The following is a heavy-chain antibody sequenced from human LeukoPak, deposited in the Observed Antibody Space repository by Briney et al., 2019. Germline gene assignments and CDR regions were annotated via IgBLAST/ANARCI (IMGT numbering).Heavy chain of an antibody. CDR3: TRGSIAHYYMDV. J-gene: IGHJ6*03. CDR1: GVSFSAYY. V-gene: IGHV4-34*01. CDR2: INHSGGT. D-gene: IGHD3-22*01. Sequence: SETLSLTCAVYGVSFSAYYWTWIRQPPGKGLEWIGQINHSGGTNYNPSLKSRVTMSVDTSKNQVSLKVSSVTAADTAVYYCTRGSIAHYYMDVWGKGTTVTISS.